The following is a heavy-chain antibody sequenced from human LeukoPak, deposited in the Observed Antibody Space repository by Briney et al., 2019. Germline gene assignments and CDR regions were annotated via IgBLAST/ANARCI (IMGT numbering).Heavy chain of an antibody. CDR1: GFTFSRYW. CDR3: ARWGSSWYY. CDR2: IKQDGSDK. D-gene: IGHD6-13*01. Sequence: GGSLRLSCAASGFTFSRYWMSWVRQAPGKGLEWVANIKQDGSDKYYMDSVKGRFTISRDNAKNSLYLQMNSLRGEDTALYYCARWGSSWYYWGQGTLVTVSS. V-gene: IGHV3-7*04. J-gene: IGHJ4*02.